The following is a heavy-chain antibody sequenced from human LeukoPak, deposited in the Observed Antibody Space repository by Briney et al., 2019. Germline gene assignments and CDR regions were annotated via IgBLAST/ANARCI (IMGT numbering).Heavy chain of an antibody. Sequence: PGGSLRLSCAASGFTFSDYCMSWIRQAPGKGREWGSYISSSGSTIYYADSVKGRFTISRDNAKNSLYLQMNSLRAEDTAVYYCARRSVVTAPRGYYFDYWGQGTLVTVSS. V-gene: IGHV3-11*01. CDR3: ARRSVVTAPRGYYFDY. CDR1: GFTFSDYC. D-gene: IGHD2-21*02. CDR2: ISSSGSTI. J-gene: IGHJ4*02.